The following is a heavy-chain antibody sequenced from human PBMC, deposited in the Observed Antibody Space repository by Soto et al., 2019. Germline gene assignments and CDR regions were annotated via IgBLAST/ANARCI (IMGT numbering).Heavy chain of an antibody. J-gene: IGHJ6*03. Sequence: SETLSLTCTVSGGSISSYYWSWIRQPPRKGLEWIGYIYYSGSTNYNPSLKSRVTISVDTSKNQFSLKLSSVTAADTAVYYCARAPLKGQPDCSSTSCYGLRYYYYMDVWGKGTTVTVSS. CDR2: IYYSGST. V-gene: IGHV4-59*01. D-gene: IGHD2-2*01. CDR3: ARAPLKGQPDCSSTSCYGLRYYYYMDV. CDR1: GGSISSYY.